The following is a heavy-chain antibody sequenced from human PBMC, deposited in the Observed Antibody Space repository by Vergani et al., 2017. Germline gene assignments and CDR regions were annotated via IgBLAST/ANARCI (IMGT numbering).Heavy chain of an antibody. Sequence: QVQLVQSGAAVKKPGASAKVSCTASGYIFKNYYMHWLRLAPGQGFQWMGVVNFVTGAATSPQKFEGRITMTRDPSTATFYMELSSLKYEDTASYYCARSIGYCTSGSCRPYYFYLWGQGTLVTVSS. CDR2: VNFVTGAA. V-gene: IGHV1-46*02. D-gene: IGHD2-15*01. J-gene: IGHJ4*02. CDR1: GYIFKNYY. CDR3: ARSIGYCTSGSCRPYYFYL.